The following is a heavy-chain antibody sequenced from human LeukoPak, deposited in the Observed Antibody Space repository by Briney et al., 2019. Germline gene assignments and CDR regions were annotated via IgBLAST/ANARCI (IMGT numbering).Heavy chain of an antibody. V-gene: IGHV1-18*01. D-gene: IGHD6-13*01. CDR3: ARDSIKGVRIAADNWFDP. J-gene: IGHJ5*02. CDR2: ISAYNGNT. Sequence: ASVKVTCKASGYTFTSYGICWVRQAPGQGLEWMGWISAYNGNTNYAQKLQGRVTMTTDTSTSTAYMELRSLRSDDTAVYYCARDSIKGVRIAADNWFDPWGQGTLVTVSS. CDR1: GYTFTSYG.